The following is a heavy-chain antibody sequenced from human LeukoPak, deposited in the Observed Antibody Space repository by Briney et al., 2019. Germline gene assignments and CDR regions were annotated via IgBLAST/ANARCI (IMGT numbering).Heavy chain of an antibody. CDR3: ASPPSSGWNYYFDY. CDR2: ISGSGGST. J-gene: IGHJ4*01. Sequence: GGSLRLSCAASGSTFSSYAMSWVRQAPGKGLEWVSAISGSGGSTYYADSVKGRFTISRDNSKNTLYLQMNSLRAEDTAVYYCASPPSSGWNYYFDYWGHGTLVTVSS. V-gene: IGHV3-23*01. CDR1: GSTFSSYA. D-gene: IGHD6-19*01.